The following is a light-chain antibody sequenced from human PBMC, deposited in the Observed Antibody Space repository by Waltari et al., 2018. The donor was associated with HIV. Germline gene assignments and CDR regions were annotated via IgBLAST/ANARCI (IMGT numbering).Light chain of an antibody. CDR1: QSISSN. Sequence: EIVMTQSPATLSVSPGERATLSCRSSQSISSNLAWYQHKPGQAPRLLVYGASTRATGIPARFSGSGSGTEFTLTINSLESEDFALFYCQQYNNWPLTFGGGTKVDIK. CDR3: QQYNNWPLT. V-gene: IGKV3-15*01. J-gene: IGKJ4*01. CDR2: GAS.